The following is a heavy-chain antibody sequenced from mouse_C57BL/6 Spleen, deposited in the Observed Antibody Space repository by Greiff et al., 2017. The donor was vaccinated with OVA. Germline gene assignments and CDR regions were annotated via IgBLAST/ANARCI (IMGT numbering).Heavy chain of an antibody. CDR3: ARGYGSSYYYAMDY. Sequence: VQLQQSGAELVKPGASVKLSCTASGFNIKDYYMHWVKQRTEQGLEWIGRIDPEDGETKYAQKFQGKATITADTSSNTAYLQLSSLTSEDTAVYYCARGYGSSYYYAMDYWGQGTSVTVSS. J-gene: IGHJ4*01. CDR1: GFNIKDYY. D-gene: IGHD1-1*01. CDR2: IDPEDGET. V-gene: IGHV14-2*01.